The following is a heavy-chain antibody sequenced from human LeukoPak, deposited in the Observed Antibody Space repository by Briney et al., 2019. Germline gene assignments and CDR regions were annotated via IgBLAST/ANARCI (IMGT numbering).Heavy chain of an antibody. Sequence: ASVKVSCKASGYTFTGYGISWVRQAPGQGLEWMGIINPSGGSTSYAQKFQGRVTMTRDTSTSTAYMELRSLRSDDTAVYYCARDLVGATGAFDIWGQGTMVTVSS. CDR2: INPSGGST. V-gene: IGHV1-46*01. D-gene: IGHD1-26*01. CDR1: GYTFTGYG. CDR3: ARDLVGATGAFDI. J-gene: IGHJ3*02.